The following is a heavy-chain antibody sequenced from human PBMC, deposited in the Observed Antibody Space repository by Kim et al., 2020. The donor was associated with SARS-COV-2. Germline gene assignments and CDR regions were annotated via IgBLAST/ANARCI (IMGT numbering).Heavy chain of an antibody. CDR2: IYYSGST. V-gene: IGHV4-59*08. CDR3: ARHGSSYGLSY. J-gene: IGHJ4*02. Sequence: SETLSLTCTVSRGSISTYYWSWIRQPPGKGLEWIGYIYYSGSTNYNPSLKSRVTISVDMSKNQFSLKLSSVTAADTAVYYCARHGSSYGLSYWGQGTLVTVSS. CDR1: RGSISTYY. D-gene: IGHD5-18*01.